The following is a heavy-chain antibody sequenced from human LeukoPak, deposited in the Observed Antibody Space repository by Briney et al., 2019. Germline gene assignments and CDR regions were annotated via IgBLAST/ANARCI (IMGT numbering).Heavy chain of an antibody. V-gene: IGHV3-30*03. CDR3: ARAQLLAPRYYYGMDV. D-gene: IGHD2-2*01. Sequence: PGRSLRLSCAASGFTFSSYGMHWVHQAPGKGLEWVAVISYDGSNKYYADSVKGRFTISRDNSKNTLYLQMNSLRAEDTAVYYCARAQLLAPRYYYGMDVWGQGTTVTVSS. CDR1: GFTFSSYG. CDR2: ISYDGSNK. J-gene: IGHJ6*02.